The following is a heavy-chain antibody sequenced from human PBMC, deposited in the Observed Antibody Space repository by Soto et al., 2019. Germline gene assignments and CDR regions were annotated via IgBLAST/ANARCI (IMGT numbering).Heavy chain of an antibody. D-gene: IGHD5-18*01. CDR2: INHSGST. J-gene: IGHJ4*02. CDR3: ARASRYSYGSGFCFDY. V-gene: IGHV4-34*01. CDR1: GGSFSGYY. Sequence: SETLSLTCAVYGGSFSGYYWSWIRQPPGKGLEGIGEINHSGSTNYNPSLKSRVTISVDTPKNQFSLKLSSVTAADTAVYYCARASRYSYGSGFCFDYWGQGTLVTVSS.